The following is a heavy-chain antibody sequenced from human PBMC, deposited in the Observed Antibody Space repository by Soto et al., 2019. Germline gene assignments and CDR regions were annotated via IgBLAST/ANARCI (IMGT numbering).Heavy chain of an antibody. Sequence: GGSLRLSCAASGFTFSSYSMNWVRQAPGKGLEWVSYISSSSSTIYYADSVKGRFTISRDNAKNSLYLQMNSLRDEDTAVYYCARDPGFYDILTGYYRTFDYWGQGTLVTVSS. V-gene: IGHV3-48*02. CDR1: GFTFSSYS. D-gene: IGHD3-9*01. CDR3: ARDPGFYDILTGYYRTFDY. J-gene: IGHJ4*02. CDR2: ISSSSSTI.